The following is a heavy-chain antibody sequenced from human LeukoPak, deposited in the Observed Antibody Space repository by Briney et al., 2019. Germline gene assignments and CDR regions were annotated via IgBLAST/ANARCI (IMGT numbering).Heavy chain of an antibody. V-gene: IGHV4-59*01. CDR2: IYYSGST. J-gene: IGHJ6*02. Sequence: KTSETLSLTCTVSGGSISSYYWSWIRQPPGKGLEWIGYIYYSGSTNYNPSLKSRVTISVDTSKNRFSLKLSSVTAADTAVYYCARLGLGSGYYPDYYYGMDVWGQGTTVTVSS. CDR3: ARLGLGSGYYPDYYYGMDV. CDR1: GGSISSYY. D-gene: IGHD3-3*01.